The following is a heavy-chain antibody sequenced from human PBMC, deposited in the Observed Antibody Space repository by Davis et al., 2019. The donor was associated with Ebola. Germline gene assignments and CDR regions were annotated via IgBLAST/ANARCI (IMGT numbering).Heavy chain of an antibody. CDR2: TSISGST. Sequence: PGGSLRLSCAASGFTFSSYAINWVRQAPGRGLEWVSATSISGSTYYADSVKGRFTISRDNSKNTLYLQMNSLRASDTGIYFCARHGRPLYNSFPYCFDLWGQGTLVTVSS. CDR3: ARHGRPLYNSFPYCFDL. J-gene: IGHJ4*02. V-gene: IGHV3-23*01. D-gene: IGHD2-21*01. CDR1: GFTFSSYA.